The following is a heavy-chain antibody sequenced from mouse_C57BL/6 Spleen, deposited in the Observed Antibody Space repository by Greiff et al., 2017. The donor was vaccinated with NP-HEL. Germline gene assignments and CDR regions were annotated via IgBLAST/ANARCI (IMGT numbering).Heavy chain of an antibody. J-gene: IGHJ3*01. V-gene: IGHV1-19*01. CDR1: GYTFTDYY. D-gene: IGHD3-2*02. Sequence: EVQLQQSGPVLVKPGASVKMSCKASGYTFTDYYMNWVKQSHGKSLEWIGVINPYNGGTSYNQKFKGKATLTVDKSSSTAYMELNSLTSEDSAVYYCARRVGDSSGYFAYWGQGTLVTVSA. CDR3: ARRVGDSSGYFAY. CDR2: INPYNGGT.